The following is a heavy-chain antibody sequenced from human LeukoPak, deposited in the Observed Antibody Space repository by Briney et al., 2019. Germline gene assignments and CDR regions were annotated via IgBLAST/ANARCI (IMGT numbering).Heavy chain of an antibody. D-gene: IGHD4-23*01. CDR2: TYYRSKWYA. J-gene: IGHJ4*02. CDR3: ARDNGGNSGFDY. Sequence: SQTLSLTCAIAGDSVSSISAAWNWIRQSPSRGLEWLGRTYYRSKWYADYAASVKSRLIINPDTSKNQFSLQLNSVTPEDTAVYYRARDNGGNSGFDYWGQGALVTVSS. CDR1: GDSVSSISAA. V-gene: IGHV6-1*01.